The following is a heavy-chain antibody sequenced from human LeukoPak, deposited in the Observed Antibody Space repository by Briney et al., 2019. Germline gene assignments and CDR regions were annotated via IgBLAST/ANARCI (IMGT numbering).Heavy chain of an antibody. D-gene: IGHD3-10*01. J-gene: IGHJ4*02. CDR3: AKEAYYGSGSYLDY. CDR1: GFTFSSYW. CDR2: INSDGSST. V-gene: IGHV3-74*01. Sequence: GGSLRLSCAASGFTFSSYWMHWVRQAPGKGLVWVSRINSDGSSTSYADSVKGRFTISRDNAKNTLYLQMNSLRAEDTAVYYCAKEAYYGSGSYLDYWGQGTLVTVSS.